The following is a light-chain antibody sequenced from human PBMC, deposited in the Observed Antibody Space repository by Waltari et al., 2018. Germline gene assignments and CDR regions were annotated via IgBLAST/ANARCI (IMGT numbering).Light chain of an antibody. CDR3: QQSYTTPFT. Sequence: DIRMTQSPSSLSASVGDRVTITCRASESIDTYLNWYQHKPGKAPEPLIYAASILQGGFPSRFTGSGTGTYFTLTINSLQPEDFATYYCQQSYTTPFTFGPGTKVD. CDR1: ESIDTY. CDR2: AAS. J-gene: IGKJ3*01. V-gene: IGKV1-39*01.